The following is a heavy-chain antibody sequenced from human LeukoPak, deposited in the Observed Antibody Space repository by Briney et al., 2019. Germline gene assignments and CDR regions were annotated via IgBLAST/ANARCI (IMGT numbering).Heavy chain of an antibody. V-gene: IGHV1-46*01. CDR3: ARSQVVPGHAFDI. CDR1: GYTFTSYY. Sequence: ASVKVSCKASGYTFTSYYMHWVRQAPGQGLEWMGIINPSGGSTSYAQKFQGRVTMTRDMSTSTVYMELSSLRSEDTAVYYCARSQVVPGHAFDIWGQGTMVTVSS. J-gene: IGHJ3*02. CDR2: INPSGGST. D-gene: IGHD2-2*01.